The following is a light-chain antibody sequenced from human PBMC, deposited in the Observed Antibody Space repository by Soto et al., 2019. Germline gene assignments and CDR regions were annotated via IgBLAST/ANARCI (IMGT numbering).Light chain of an antibody. CDR2: DAS. CDR1: QFVSSF. V-gene: IGKV1-5*01. J-gene: IGKJ1*01. CDR3: QQYTNTNNPWM. Sequence: DIQTTQSPSTLAASVGGRVTITCRASQFVSSFLGWYQQKPGKAPKLLVYDASTLQSGVASRFSGSGSGTEFTLIISGLQPDDSATYYCQQYTNTNNPWMFGQGTKVDIK.